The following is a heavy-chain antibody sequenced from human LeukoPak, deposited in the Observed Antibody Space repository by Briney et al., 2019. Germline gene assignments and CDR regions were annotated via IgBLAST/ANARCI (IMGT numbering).Heavy chain of an antibody. CDR2: FDPEDGET. J-gene: IGHJ6*03. D-gene: IGHD3-10*01. Sequence: ASVKVSCKVSGYTLTELSMHWVRQAPGKGLEWMGGFDPEDGETIYAQKFQGRVTMTEDTSTDTAYMELSSLRSEDTAVYYCAADYQGFRGAENMDVWGKGTTVTVSS. CDR3: AADYQGFRGAENMDV. V-gene: IGHV1-24*01. CDR1: GYTLTELS.